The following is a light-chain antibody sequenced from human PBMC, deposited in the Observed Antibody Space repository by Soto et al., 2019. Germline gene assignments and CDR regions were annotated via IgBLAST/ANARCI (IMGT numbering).Light chain of an antibody. CDR1: SSNIGNNY. CDR3: AAWDDSLRGRGV. V-gene: IGLV1-47*01. J-gene: IGLJ3*02. Sequence: QSVLTQPPAVSGTPGQRVTISCSGSSSNIGNNYVYWYQMVPGTAPKLLIYRNNQRPSGVPDRFSGSRSGPSASLAISGLRSEDEADYYCAAWDDSLRGRGVFGGGTKLPVL. CDR2: RNN.